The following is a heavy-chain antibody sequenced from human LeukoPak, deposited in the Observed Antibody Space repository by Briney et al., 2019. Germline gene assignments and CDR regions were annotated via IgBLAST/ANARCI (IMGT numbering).Heavy chain of an antibody. J-gene: IGHJ5*02. D-gene: IGHD6-13*01. CDR2: INHSGST. V-gene: IGHV4-34*01. CDR1: GGSFSGYY. CDR3: ARDGPYSSSWYNWFDP. Sequence: SETLSLTCAVYGGSFSGYYWSWIRQPPGKGLEWIGEINHSGSTNYNPPLKSRVTISVDTSKNQFSLKLSSVTAADTAVYYCARDGPYSSSWYNWFDPWGQGTLVTVSS.